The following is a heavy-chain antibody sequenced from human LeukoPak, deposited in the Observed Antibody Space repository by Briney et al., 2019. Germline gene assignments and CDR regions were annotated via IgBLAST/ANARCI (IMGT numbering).Heavy chain of an antibody. CDR3: ARGTARMVANPLFDY. V-gene: IGHV4-61*02. D-gene: IGHD5-12*01. CDR2: ISNSGST. Sequence: SETLSLTCAVYWGSFSSGTNYWSWIRQPAGKGLEWIGRISNSGSTNYNHSLKSRVTMSVDTSKNQLSLNLSSVTAADTAVYYCARGTARMVANPLFDYWGGGTLVTVSS. CDR1: WGSFSSGTNY. J-gene: IGHJ4*02.